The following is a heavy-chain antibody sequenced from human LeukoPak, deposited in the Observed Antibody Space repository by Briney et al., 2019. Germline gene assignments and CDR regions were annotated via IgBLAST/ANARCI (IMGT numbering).Heavy chain of an antibody. V-gene: IGHV3-66*01. CDR3: AKKSPIFGVVIPLFDY. Sequence: HPGGSLRLSCAASGFTVSSNYMNWVRQAPGKGLEWVSVIYNSGTTYYADSVRGRFTISRDNSKNTLYLQMNSLRAEDTAVYYCAKKSPIFGVVIPLFDYWGQGTLVTVSS. D-gene: IGHD3-3*01. CDR1: GFTVSSNY. J-gene: IGHJ4*02. CDR2: IYNSGTT.